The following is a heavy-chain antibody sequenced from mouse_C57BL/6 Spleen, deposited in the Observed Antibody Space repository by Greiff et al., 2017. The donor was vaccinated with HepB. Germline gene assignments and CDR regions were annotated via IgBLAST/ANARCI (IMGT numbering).Heavy chain of an antibody. CDR3: ARDSSGYVDLDY. CDR2: IDPSDSET. J-gene: IGHJ2*01. D-gene: IGHD3-2*02. Sequence: QVQLQQPGAELVRPGSSVKLSCKASGYTFTSYWMHWVKQRPIQGLEWIGNIDPSDSETHYNQKFKDKATLTVDKSSSTAYMQLRSLTSEDSAVYYCARDSSGYVDLDYWGQGTTLTVSS. V-gene: IGHV1-52*01. CDR1: GYTFTSYW.